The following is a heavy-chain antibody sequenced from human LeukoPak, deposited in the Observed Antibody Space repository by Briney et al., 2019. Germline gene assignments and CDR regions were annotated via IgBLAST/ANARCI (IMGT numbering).Heavy chain of an antibody. CDR3: ARDGDYYGSGSYEYYYYYYGMDV. CDR2: IIPILGIA. D-gene: IGHD3-10*01. J-gene: IGHJ6*02. Sequence: GASVKVSCKASGGTFSSYAISWVRQAPGQGLEWMGRIIPILGIANYAQKFQGRVTITADKSTSTAYMELSSLRSEDTAVYYCARDGDYYGSGSYEYYYYYYGMDVWGQGTTVTVSS. V-gene: IGHV1-69*04. CDR1: GGTFSSYA.